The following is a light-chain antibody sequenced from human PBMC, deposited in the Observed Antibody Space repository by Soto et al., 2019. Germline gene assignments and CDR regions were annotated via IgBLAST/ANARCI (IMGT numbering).Light chain of an antibody. CDR3: QQRSDWPPLT. CDR2: DAS. V-gene: IGKV3-11*01. CDR1: QSISSF. J-gene: IGKJ4*01. Sequence: EVVLTQSPATLSLSPGERATLSCRASQSISSFLTWYQQKPGQAPRLLIYDASTRATGIPARFSGTGSGTDFTLTISSLEPEDFAVYYCQQRSDWPPLTFVGGTKVDIK.